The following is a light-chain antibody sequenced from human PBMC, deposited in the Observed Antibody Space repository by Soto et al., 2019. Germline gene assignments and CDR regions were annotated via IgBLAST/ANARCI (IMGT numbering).Light chain of an antibody. CDR2: DVS. CDR3: SSYTSSSTPLFV. Sequence: QSVLAQPASVSGSPGQSITISCTGTSSDVVGYNYVSWYQQHPGKAPKLMIYDVSSRPSGVSNRFSGSKSGNTASLTISGLQAEDEAGYYCSSYTSSSTPLFVFGTGTKVTVL. V-gene: IGLV2-14*01. J-gene: IGLJ1*01. CDR1: SSDVVGYNY.